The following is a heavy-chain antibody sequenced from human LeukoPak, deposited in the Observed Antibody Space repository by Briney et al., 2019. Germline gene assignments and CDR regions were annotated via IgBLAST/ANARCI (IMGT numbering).Heavy chain of an antibody. V-gene: IGHV3-7*01. CDR1: GFSFSSYW. J-gene: IGHJ4*02. CDR2: IKQDGSEK. Sequence: GGSLRLSCAAAGFSFSSYWMSWVRQAPGKGLEWVANIKQDGSEKYYVDSVKGRFTISRDNAKNSLYLQMNSLRAEDTAVYYCARTTTTVVTQHFDYWGQGILVIVSS. D-gene: IGHD4-17*01. CDR3: ARTTTTVVTQHFDY.